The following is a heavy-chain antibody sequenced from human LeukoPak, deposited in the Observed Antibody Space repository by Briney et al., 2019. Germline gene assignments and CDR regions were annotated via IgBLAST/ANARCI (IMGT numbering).Heavy chain of an antibody. CDR3: AREGLTGYYFDY. D-gene: IGHD1-14*01. V-gene: IGHV4-59*01. J-gene: IGHJ4*02. Sequence: SETLSLTCTVSGGSISSYYWSWIRQPPGKGLEWIGYIYYSGSTNYNPSLKSRVTISVDTSKSQFSLKLRSVTAADTAVYYCAREGLTGYYFDYWGQGTLVTVSS. CDR1: GGSISSYY. CDR2: IYYSGST.